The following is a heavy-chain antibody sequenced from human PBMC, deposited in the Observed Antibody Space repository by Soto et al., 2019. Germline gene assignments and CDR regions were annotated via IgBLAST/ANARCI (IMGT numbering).Heavy chain of an antibody. CDR3: ARDRVQMVDGLDV. CDR1: GFTFSNNG. Sequence: VQLVESGGGVVQPGRSLRLSCAASGFTFSNNGMHWVRQAPGKGLEWVAGIWYDGINKYYADSVKGRFIISRDNSKNTVYLQMNSLRAEDTAVYYCARDRVQMVDGLDVWGQGTTVTVSS. J-gene: IGHJ6*02. CDR2: IWYDGINK. V-gene: IGHV3-33*01. D-gene: IGHD2-15*01.